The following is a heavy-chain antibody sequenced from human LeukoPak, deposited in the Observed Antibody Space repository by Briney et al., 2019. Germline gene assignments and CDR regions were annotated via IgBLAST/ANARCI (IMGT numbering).Heavy chain of an antibody. CDR2: IYYSGST. J-gene: IGHJ4*02. CDR3: ARGSSSWIDY. V-gene: IGHV4-39*07. Sequence: SETLSLTCTVSGGSISSSTYYWGWIRQPPEKGLEWIGSIYYSGSTYYNPSLKSRVTISVDTSKNQFSLKLSSVTAADTAVYYCARGSSSWIDYWGQGTLVTVSS. D-gene: IGHD6-13*01. CDR1: GGSISSSTYY.